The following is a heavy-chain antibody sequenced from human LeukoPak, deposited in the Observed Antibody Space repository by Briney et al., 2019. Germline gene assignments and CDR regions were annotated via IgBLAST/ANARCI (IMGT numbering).Heavy chain of an antibody. Sequence: GGSLRLSCVASGFTFSNYAMSWVRQAPGKGLEWVSGISGSGDSANFADSVKGRFTISRDNAKNSLYLQMSSLRDEDTAVYYCARGDYGEDNWFDPWGQGTLVTVSS. J-gene: IGHJ5*02. D-gene: IGHD4-17*01. CDR3: ARGDYGEDNWFDP. CDR2: ISGSGDSA. CDR1: GFTFSNYA. V-gene: IGHV3-23*01.